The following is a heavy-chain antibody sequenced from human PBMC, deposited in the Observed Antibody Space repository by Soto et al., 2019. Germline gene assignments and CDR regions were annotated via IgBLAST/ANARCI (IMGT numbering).Heavy chain of an antibody. D-gene: IGHD6-13*01. Sequence: QVQLVQSGAEVKNPGASVKVSCKASGYTFTNYYIHWVRQAPGQGLEWMAIINPNGGSTNYAQEFQCRVTLARDTFTNTVYMELSSLRSEDTAIYYCARGLAAGDYWGQGTLVTVSS. V-gene: IGHV1-46*01. J-gene: IGHJ4*02. CDR2: INPNGGST. CDR3: ARGLAAGDY. CDR1: GYTFTNYY.